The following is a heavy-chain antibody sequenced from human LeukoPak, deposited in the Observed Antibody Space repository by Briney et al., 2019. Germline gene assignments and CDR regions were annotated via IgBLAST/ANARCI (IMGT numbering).Heavy chain of an antibody. V-gene: IGHV3-23*01. CDR3: AKAGIYDSSGYWAPLPFAY. D-gene: IGHD3-22*01. Sequence: PGGSLRLSCAASGFTFSSYAMSWVRQAPGKGLEWVSAISGSGGSTYYADSVKGRFTISRDNSKNTLYLQMNSLRAEDTAVYYCAKAGIYDSSGYWAPLPFAYWGQGTLVTVSS. CDR2: ISGSGGST. CDR1: GFTFSSYA. J-gene: IGHJ4*02.